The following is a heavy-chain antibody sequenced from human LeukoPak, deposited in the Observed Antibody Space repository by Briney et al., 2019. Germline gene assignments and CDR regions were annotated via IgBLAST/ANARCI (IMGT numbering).Heavy chain of an antibody. Sequence: GGSLRLSCAASGFTFSSYRMSWARQAPGKGLEWVANIKQDGSEKYYVDSVKGRFTISRDNAKNSLYLQMNSLRAEDTAVYYCARGRAVADYWGQGTLVTVSS. V-gene: IGHV3-7*01. CDR3: ARGRAVADY. J-gene: IGHJ4*02. D-gene: IGHD6-19*01. CDR1: GFTFSSYR. CDR2: IKQDGSEK.